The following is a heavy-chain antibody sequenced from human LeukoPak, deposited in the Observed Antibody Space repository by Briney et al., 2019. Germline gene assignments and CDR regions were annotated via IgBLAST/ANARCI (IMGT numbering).Heavy chain of an antibody. D-gene: IGHD3-10*01. CDR2: IYYSGST. V-gene: IGHV4-31*03. CDR3: ARAQVTMVRGFDY. Sequence: SETPSLTCTVSGGSISSGGYYWSWIRQHPGKGLEWIGYIYYSGSTYYNPSLKSRVTISVDTSKNQFSLKLSSVTAADTAVYYCARAQVTMVRGFDYWGQGTLVTVSS. CDR1: GGSISSGGYY. J-gene: IGHJ4*02.